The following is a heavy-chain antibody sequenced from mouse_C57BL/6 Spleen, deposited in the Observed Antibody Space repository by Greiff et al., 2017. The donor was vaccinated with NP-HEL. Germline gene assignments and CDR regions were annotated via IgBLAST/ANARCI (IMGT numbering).Heavy chain of an antibody. CDR1: GFTFSSYG. CDR2: ISSGGSYT. V-gene: IGHV5-6*01. CDR3: ARHRAITTVVAPLFDY. Sequence: EVKLMESGGDLVKPGGSLKLSCAASGFTFSSYGMSWVRQTPDKRLEWVATISSGGSYTYYPDSVKGRFTISRDNAKNTLYLQMSSLKSEDTAMYYWARHRAITTVVAPLFDYGGQGTTLTVSS. J-gene: IGHJ2*01. D-gene: IGHD1-1*01.